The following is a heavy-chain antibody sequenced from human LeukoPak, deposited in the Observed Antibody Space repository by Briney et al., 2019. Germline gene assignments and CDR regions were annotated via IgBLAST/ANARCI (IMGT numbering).Heavy chain of an antibody. CDR3: ARPAVEMAIIPLDY. V-gene: IGHV4-39*01. CDR2: IYYSGST. CDR1: GGSISSSSYY. Sequence: SETLSLTCTVSGGSISSSSYYWGWIRQPPGKGLEWIGSIYYSGSTYYNPSLKSRVTISVDTSKNQFSLKLSSVTAADTAVYYCARPAVEMAIIPLDYWGQGTLVTVSS. J-gene: IGHJ4*02. D-gene: IGHD5-24*01.